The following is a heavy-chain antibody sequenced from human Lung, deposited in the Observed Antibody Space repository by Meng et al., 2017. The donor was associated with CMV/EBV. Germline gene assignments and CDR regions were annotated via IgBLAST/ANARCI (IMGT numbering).Heavy chain of an antibody. Sequence: GESXKISCAASGFTFDDYGMSWVRQAPGKGLEWVSGINWNGGSTGYADSVKGRFTISRDNAKNSLYLQMNSLRAEDTALYYCARIYDFWSGSKGSAFDIWXQGTXVTVSS. J-gene: IGHJ3*02. CDR1: GFTFDDYG. CDR3: ARIYDFWSGSKGSAFDI. V-gene: IGHV3-20*04. D-gene: IGHD3-3*01. CDR2: INWNGGST.